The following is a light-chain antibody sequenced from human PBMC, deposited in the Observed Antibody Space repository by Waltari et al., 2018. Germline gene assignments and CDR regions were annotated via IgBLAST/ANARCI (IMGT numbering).Light chain of an antibody. V-gene: IGLV2-14*01. CDR2: EVS. Sequence: QSALTQPASVSGSPGQSITISCTGTSSDVGVYNDVSWYQQHPGKAPKLMIYEVSNRPSGVSNRFSGSKSGNTASLTISGLQAEDEADYYCSSYTSSSTWVFGGGTKLTVL. CDR3: SSYTSSSTWV. J-gene: IGLJ3*02. CDR1: SSDVGVYND.